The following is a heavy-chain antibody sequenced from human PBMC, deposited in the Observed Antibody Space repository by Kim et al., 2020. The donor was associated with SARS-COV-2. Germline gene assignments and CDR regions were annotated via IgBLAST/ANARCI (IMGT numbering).Heavy chain of an antibody. J-gene: IGHJ3*02. CDR2: IKTKAAGGAT. Sequence: GGSLRLSCAASGFNFRDAWMTWVRQAPGKGLEWVARIKTKAAGGATDYAAPVKGRFTISRDDSKNTVFLQMNSLKSEDRGVYYCTTEVCNGGTCSVKNAFDIWGQGTMVTVSS. D-gene: IGHD2-15*01. V-gene: IGHV3-15*01. CDR3: TTEVCNGGTCSVKNAFDI. CDR1: GFNFRDAW.